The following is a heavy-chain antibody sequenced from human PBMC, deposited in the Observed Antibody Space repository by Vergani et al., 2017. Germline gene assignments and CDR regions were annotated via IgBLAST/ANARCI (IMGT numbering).Heavy chain of an antibody. D-gene: IGHD6-13*01. CDR3: ARQGIAAAVEDY. J-gene: IGHJ4*02. CDR2: IYYSGST. V-gene: IGHV4-39*01. Sequence: QLQLQESGPGLVKPSETLSRTRTVPGGSISSSSYYWGWIRQPPGKGLEWIGSIYYSGSTYYNPSLKRRVTISVDTSKNQFSLKLSSVTAADTPVYYCARQGIAAAVEDYWGQGTLVTVSS. CDR1: GGSISSSSYY.